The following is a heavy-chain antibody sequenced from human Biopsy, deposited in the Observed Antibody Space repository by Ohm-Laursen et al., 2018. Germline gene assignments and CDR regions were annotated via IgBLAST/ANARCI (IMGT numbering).Heavy chain of an antibody. CDR3: ARATNSTGWPYYYFYGMDV. V-gene: IGHV4-4*07. CDR1: GASISDYY. CDR2: IFTSGST. D-gene: IGHD2/OR15-2a*01. Sequence: SDTLSLTCAVSGASISDYYCVWIRQPAGKGLEWIGLIFTSGSTTYNPSLRSRVTMSVDTSKDQFSLRLNSVTAADTAVYYCARATNSTGWPYYYFYGMDVWGQGTTVTVSS. J-gene: IGHJ6*02.